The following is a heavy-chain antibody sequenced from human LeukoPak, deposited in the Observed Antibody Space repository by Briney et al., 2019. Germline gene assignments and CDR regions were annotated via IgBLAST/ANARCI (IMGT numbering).Heavy chain of an antibody. CDR1: GFTFSSYA. Sequence: HTGGSLRLSCAASGFTFSSYAMHWVRQAPGKGLEWVAVISYDGSNKYYADSVKGRFTISRDNSKNTLYLQMNSLRAEDTALYYCASGGVWRIDYWGQGTLVTVSS. D-gene: IGHD6-13*01. CDR3: ASGGVWRIDY. CDR2: ISYDGSNK. V-gene: IGHV3-30-3*01. J-gene: IGHJ4*02.